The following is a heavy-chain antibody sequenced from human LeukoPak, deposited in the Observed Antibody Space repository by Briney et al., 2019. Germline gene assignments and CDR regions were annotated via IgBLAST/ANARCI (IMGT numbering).Heavy chain of an antibody. Sequence: GGSLRLSCAASGFTFSTYAMTWVRQAPGKGLEWVSGISGSGGTTYYADSVKGRFTISRDNSKNTLYLQMNSLRAEDTAIYYCSKDRAEATGYEFHYWGQGTLVTVSS. CDR1: GFTFSTYA. V-gene: IGHV3-23*01. D-gene: IGHD3-9*01. J-gene: IGHJ4*02. CDR2: ISGSGGTT. CDR3: SKDRAEATGYEFHY.